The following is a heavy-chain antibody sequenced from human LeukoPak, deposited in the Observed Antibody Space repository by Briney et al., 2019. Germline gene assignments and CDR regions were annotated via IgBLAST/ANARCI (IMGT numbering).Heavy chain of an antibody. J-gene: IGHJ3*02. Sequence: SETLSLTCTVSGGSISSGYYWGWIRQPPGKGLEWIGSIYHSGSTYYNPSLKSRVTISVDTSKNQFSLKLSSVTAADTAVYYCARDPGDIVVVPASWAFDIWGQGTMVTVSS. CDR2: IYHSGST. CDR3: ARDPGDIVVVPASWAFDI. D-gene: IGHD2-2*01. V-gene: IGHV4-38-2*02. CDR1: GGSISSGYY.